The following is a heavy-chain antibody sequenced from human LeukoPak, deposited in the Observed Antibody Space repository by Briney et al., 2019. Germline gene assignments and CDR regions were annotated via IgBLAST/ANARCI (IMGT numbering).Heavy chain of an antibody. CDR2: IYYSGST. Sequence: SETLSLTCTVSGGSISSYYWSWIRQPPGQGLEWIGYIYYSGSTNYNPSLKSRVTISVDTSKNQFSLKLSSVTAADTAVYYCARGRYYDSSGYYYHDYWGQGTLVTVSS. D-gene: IGHD3-22*01. CDR1: GGSISSYY. J-gene: IGHJ4*02. CDR3: ARGRYYDSSGYYYHDY. V-gene: IGHV4-59*01.